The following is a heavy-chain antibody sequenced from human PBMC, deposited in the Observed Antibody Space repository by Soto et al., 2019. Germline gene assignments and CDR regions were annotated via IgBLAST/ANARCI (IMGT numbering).Heavy chain of an antibody. D-gene: IGHD1-1*01. CDR3: AIGGAQLERHGEIYYYYGMDV. V-gene: IGHV1-69*01. Sequence: QVQLVQSGAEVKKPGSSVKVSCKASGGTFSSYAISWVRQAPGQGLEWMGGIIPIFGTANYAQKCQGRVTINADESTSTDYMELSSLRSEDTAVYYCAIGGAQLERHGEIYYYYGMDVWGQGTTVTVSS. CDR2: IIPIFGTA. CDR1: GGTFSSYA. J-gene: IGHJ6*02.